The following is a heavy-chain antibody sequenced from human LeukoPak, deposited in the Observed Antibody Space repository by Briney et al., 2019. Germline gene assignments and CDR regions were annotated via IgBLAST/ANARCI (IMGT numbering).Heavy chain of an antibody. CDR1: GFTFSNYW. Sequence: GGFLRLSCAASGFTFSNYWMHWVRQAPGKGLVWVSRIDNGGSDTRHADSVKGRFTISRDNAKNTLYLQMSSLRAEDTAVYFCASLSHSTTWFERGVDYWGQGTLVTVSS. CDR3: ASLSHSTTWFERGVDY. V-gene: IGHV3-74*01. J-gene: IGHJ4*02. D-gene: IGHD6-13*01. CDR2: IDNGGSDT.